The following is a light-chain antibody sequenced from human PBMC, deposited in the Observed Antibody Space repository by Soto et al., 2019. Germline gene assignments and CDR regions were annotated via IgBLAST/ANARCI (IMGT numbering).Light chain of an antibody. V-gene: IGKV3-15*01. Sequence: EIEMTQSPATLSVSPGVRATLSCRASQSVSKLAWYQQKPGQAPRLLIYGASTRATGIPARFSGSGSGTEFTLTISSLQSEDFAVYYCQQYNNWLYTFGPGTKLEIK. CDR1: QSVSK. J-gene: IGKJ2*01. CDR3: QQYNNWLYT. CDR2: GAS.